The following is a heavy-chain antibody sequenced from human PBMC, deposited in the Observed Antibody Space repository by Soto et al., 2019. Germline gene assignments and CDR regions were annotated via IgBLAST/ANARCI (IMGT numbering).Heavy chain of an antibody. D-gene: IGHD6-19*01. CDR1: GGSISSTSYF. CDR3: ARHELSGSGGTNWFDP. V-gene: IGHV4-39*01. J-gene: IGHJ5*02. Sequence: SETLSVTCTVSGGSISSTSYFWGWIRQPPGKGLEWIGSIYFSGSTYYNPSLKSRVTISVDTSKNQFSLKLSSVTAADTAVYYCARHELSGSGGTNWFDPWGQGTLVPVSS. CDR2: IYFSGST.